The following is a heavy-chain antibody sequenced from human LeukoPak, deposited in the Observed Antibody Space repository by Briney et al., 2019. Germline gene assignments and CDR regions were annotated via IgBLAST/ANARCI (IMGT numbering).Heavy chain of an antibody. V-gene: IGHV3-21*01. CDR1: GFTFSSYS. CDR3: ARAPGYCSSISCYGGGYYYMDV. Sequence: PGGSLRLSCAASGFTFSSYSMNWVRQAPGKGLEWVSSISSSSSYIYYADSVKGRFTISRDNAKNSLYLQMNSLRAEDTAVYYCARAPGYCSSISCYGGGYYYMDVWGKGTTVTVSS. D-gene: IGHD2-2*01. CDR2: ISSSSSYI. J-gene: IGHJ6*03.